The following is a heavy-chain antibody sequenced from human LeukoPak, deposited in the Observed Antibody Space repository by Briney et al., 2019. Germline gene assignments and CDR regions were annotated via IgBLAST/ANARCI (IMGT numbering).Heavy chain of an antibody. V-gene: IGHV4-59*08. J-gene: IGHJ4*02. D-gene: IGHD1-26*01. CDR3: ARTSGSSFDY. CDR1: GGSIRTYY. CDR2: IYYSGST. Sequence: SETLSLTCTVSGGSIRTYYWSWIRQPPGKGLEWIGYIYYSGSTKYNPSLKSRVTISVDTSKNQFSLKLISVTAADTAVYYCARTSGSSFDYWGQGTLVTVSS.